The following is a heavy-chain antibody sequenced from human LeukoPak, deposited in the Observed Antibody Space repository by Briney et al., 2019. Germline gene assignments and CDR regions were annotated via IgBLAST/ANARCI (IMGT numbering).Heavy chain of an antibody. V-gene: IGHV4-59*01. Sequence: PSETLSLTCTVSGGSISSYYWSWIRQPPGKGLEWIGYISYSGSTCYNPSLKSRVTISVDTSQNQFSLKLSSVTAADTAVYYCARYRSSGLDYWGQGTLVTVSS. CDR1: GGSISSYY. J-gene: IGHJ4*02. CDR3: ARYRSSGLDY. D-gene: IGHD6-6*01. CDR2: ISYSGST.